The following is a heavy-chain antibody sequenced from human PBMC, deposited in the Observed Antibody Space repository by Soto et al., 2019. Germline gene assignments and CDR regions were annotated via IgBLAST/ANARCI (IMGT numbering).Heavy chain of an antibody. CDR2: ITATGDRT. D-gene: IGHD3-22*01. V-gene: IGHV3-23*01. Sequence: GGSWRLSGADSGFRLSSYSMSWVRQTQGKGLEWVAAITATGDRTYYADSVTGRFTISRDNSKKTHYLQMTSLRAEDTAMYYCATMNGYFEYWGQGTPVT. CDR3: ATMNGYFEY. J-gene: IGHJ4*02. CDR1: GFRLSSYS.